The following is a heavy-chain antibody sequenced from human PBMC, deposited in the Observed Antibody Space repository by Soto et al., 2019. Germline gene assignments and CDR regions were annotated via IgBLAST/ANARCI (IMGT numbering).Heavy chain of an antibody. J-gene: IGHJ4*02. CDR1: GYTFTGYY. CDR3: ARGFFCGGDCYPHFDY. CDR2: INPNSGGT. D-gene: IGHD2-21*02. Sequence: QVQLVQSGAEVKKPGASVKVSCKASGYTFTGYYMHWVRQAPGQGLEWMGWINPNSGGTNYAQKFQGWVTMTRDTSISTAYMELSRLRSDDTAVYYCARGFFCGGDCYPHFDYWGQGTLVTVSS. V-gene: IGHV1-2*04.